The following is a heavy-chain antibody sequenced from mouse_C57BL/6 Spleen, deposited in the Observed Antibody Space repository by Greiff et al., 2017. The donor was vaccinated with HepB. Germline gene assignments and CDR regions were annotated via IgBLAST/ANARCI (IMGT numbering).Heavy chain of an antibody. CDR1: GYAFSSSW. J-gene: IGHJ3*01. Sequence: VQLQQSGPELVKPGASVKISCKASGYAFSSSWMNWVKQRPGKGLEWIGRIYPGDGDTNYNGKFKGKATLTADKSSSTAYMQLSSLTSEDSAVYFCAETAQATWWFAYWGQGTLVTVSA. CDR2: IYPGDGDT. CDR3: AETAQATWWFAY. V-gene: IGHV1-82*01. D-gene: IGHD3-2*02.